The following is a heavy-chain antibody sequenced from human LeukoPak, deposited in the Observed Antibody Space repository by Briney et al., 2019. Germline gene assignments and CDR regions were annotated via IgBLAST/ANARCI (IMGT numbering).Heavy chain of an antibody. CDR2: INPNSGGT. V-gene: IGHV1-2*02. CDR3: ARDVSGYYYYMDV. J-gene: IGHJ6*03. Sequence: ASVKVSCKASGYTFTGYYMHWVRQAPGQGLEWMGWINPNSGGTNYAQKFQGRVTMTRDTSISTAYMELSSLRSEDTAVYYCARDVSGYYYYMDVWGKGTTVTISS. CDR1: GYTFTGYY.